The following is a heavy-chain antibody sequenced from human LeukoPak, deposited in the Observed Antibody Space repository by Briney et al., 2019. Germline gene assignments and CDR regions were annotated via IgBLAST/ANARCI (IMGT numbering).Heavy chain of an antibody. V-gene: IGHV3-74*01. J-gene: IGHJ5*02. CDR2: IKGDGSIT. Sequence: PGRSLRLSCAASGFTFSSYAMHWVRQAPGKGLEWVSRIKGDGSITAYADSVNGRFTVSRDNAKSTLHLQLSSLRSEDTAVYYCARDATPGWFDPWGQGTLVTVSS. CDR1: GFTFSSYA. CDR3: ARDATPGWFDP.